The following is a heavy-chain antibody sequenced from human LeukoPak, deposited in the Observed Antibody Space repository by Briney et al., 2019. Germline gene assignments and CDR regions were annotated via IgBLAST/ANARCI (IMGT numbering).Heavy chain of an antibody. D-gene: IGHD3-3*01. J-gene: IGHJ4*02. CDR2: ISGSGGST. CDR3: AKDTANRDFWSGYSDY. CDR1: GFTFSSYA. V-gene: IGHV3-23*01. Sequence: PGGSLRLSCAASGFTFSSYAMSWVRQAPGNGLEWVSAISGSGGSTYYADSVKGRFTISRDNSKNTLYLQMNSLRAEDTAVYYCAKDTANRDFWSGYSDYWGQGTLVTVSS.